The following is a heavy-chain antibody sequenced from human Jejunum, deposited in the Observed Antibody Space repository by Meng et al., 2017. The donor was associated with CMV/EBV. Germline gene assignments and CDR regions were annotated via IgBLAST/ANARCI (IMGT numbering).Heavy chain of an antibody. J-gene: IGHJ4*02. CDR3: ARDPQGFDY. V-gene: IGHV7-4-1*02. Sequence: KVYCKASGYSFTNSAIHWVRQAPGQGLEWMGWINTNSGNPTYAQGFTGRFVFSLDTSVTTAYLQITSLKAEDTAMYYCARDPQGFDYWGQGTLVTVSS. CDR1: GYSFTNSA. CDR2: INTNSGNP.